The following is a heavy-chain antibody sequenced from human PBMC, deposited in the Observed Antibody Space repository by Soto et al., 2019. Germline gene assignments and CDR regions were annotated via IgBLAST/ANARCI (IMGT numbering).Heavy chain of an antibody. CDR1: GYTFTSSA. CDR2: INAGNGNT. Sequence: QVQLVQSGAEEKKPGASVKVSCKASGYTFTSSAMHWVRQAPGQRLEWMGWINAGNGNTKYSQKLQGRVTITRDTSARTAYMERRSLRAEDTAVYYCDRAGVGATPNDYWGQGTLVTVSS. J-gene: IGHJ4*02. D-gene: IGHD1-26*01. CDR3: DRAGVGATPNDY. V-gene: IGHV1-3*05.